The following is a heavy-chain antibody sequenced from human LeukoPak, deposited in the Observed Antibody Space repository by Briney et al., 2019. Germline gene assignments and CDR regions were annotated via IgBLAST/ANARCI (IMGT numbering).Heavy chain of an antibody. D-gene: IGHD3-22*01. CDR3: AISGFGPIDY. J-gene: IGHJ4*02. CDR2: ISGSGSST. CDR1: GFTFSSYA. V-gene: IGHV3-23*01. Sequence: GGSLRLSCAASGFTFSSYAMSWVRQAPGKGLEWVSGISGSGSSTYYADSVKGRFTISRDNSKNTLYLQMNSLRAEDTAVYYCAISGFGPIDYWGQGNLVTVSS.